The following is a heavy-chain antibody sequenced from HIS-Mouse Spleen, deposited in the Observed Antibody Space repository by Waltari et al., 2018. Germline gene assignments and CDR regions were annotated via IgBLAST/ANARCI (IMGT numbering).Heavy chain of an antibody. CDR2: ISGSGGST. V-gene: IGHV3-23*01. CDR3: AKDPNYGMDV. J-gene: IGHJ6*02. Sequence: EVQLLESGGGLVQPGGSLSLSCAASGFTFSLYAMRWVRQAPGKGLEWVSAISGSGGSTYYADSVKGRFTISRDNSKNTLYLQMNSLRAEDTAVYYCAKDPNYGMDVWGQGTTVTVSS. CDR1: GFTFSLYA.